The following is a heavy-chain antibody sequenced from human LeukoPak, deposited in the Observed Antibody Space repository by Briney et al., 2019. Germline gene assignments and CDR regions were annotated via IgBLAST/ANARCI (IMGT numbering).Heavy chain of an antibody. J-gene: IGHJ6*02. D-gene: IGHD3-3*01. CDR1: GFTFSSYG. CDR3: ARFFTRHYYYYGMDV. Sequence: PGRSLRLSCAASGFTFSSYGMHWVRQAPGKGLEWVAVIWYDGSNKYYVDSVKGRFTISRDNSKNTLYLQMNSLRAEDTAVYYCARFFTRHYYYYGMDVWGQGTTVTVSS. V-gene: IGHV3-33*01. CDR2: IWYDGSNK.